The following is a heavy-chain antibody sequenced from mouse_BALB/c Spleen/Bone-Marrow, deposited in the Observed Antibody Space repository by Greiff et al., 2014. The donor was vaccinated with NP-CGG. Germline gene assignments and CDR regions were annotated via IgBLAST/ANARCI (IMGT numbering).Heavy chain of an antibody. CDR3: AFCYNGSSGFAY. V-gene: IGHV14-3*02. D-gene: IGHD1-1*01. CDR1: GFNIKDTY. J-gene: IGHJ3*01. CDR2: IDPANGNT. Sequence: EVQLQQSGAELVKPGASVKLSCTASGFNIKDTYMHWVKQRPEQGLEWIRRIDPANGNTKYDTKFQGKATITAVTSSNTAYLQLSSLTSEDTDVYYFAFCYNGSSGFAYWGQGTLVTVSA.